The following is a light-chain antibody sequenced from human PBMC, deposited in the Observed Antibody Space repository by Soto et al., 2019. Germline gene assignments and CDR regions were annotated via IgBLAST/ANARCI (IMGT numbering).Light chain of an antibody. CDR1: ESVSSS. CDR2: GAS. Sequence: VMTQSPTTLSVSPGESVTLSCRTSESVSSSLAWYQQRPGQAPGLLIYGASNRATGIPARFSGSGSGTEFTLTISSLQSEDFALYYCQQYSSWVWTFGQGTKVDIK. CDR3: QQYSSWVWT. V-gene: IGKV3-15*01. J-gene: IGKJ1*01.